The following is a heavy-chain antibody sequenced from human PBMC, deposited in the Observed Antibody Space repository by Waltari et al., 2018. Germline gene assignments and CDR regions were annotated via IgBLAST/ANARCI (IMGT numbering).Heavy chain of an antibody. Sequence: QVQLVQSGAEVKKPGSSVKVSCKASGGTFSSYAISWVRQAPGQGLEWMGGIIPIVGTANYAQKFQGRVTITTDESTSTAYMELSSLRSEDTAVYYCARGGRRTDVVYYYYYYGMDVWGQGTTVTVSS. V-gene: IGHV1-69*05. CDR2: IIPIVGTA. CDR1: GGTFSSYA. J-gene: IGHJ6*02. CDR3: ARGGRRTDVVYYYYYYGMDV. D-gene: IGHD2-8*02.